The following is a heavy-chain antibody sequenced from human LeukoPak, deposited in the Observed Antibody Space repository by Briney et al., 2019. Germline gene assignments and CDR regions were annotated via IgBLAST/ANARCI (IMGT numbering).Heavy chain of an antibody. CDR1: GGSISSSSYL. CDR3: ARQYYYDSSGYYFGY. D-gene: IGHD3-22*01. CDR2: IYYSGST. Sequence: SETLSLTCTVSGGSISSSSYLWGWIRQPPGKGLEWIGSIYYSGSTYYNPSLKRRVTISVDTSKNQYSLKLSFVTAADTAVFYCARQYYYDSSGYYFGYWGQGILVTVSS. J-gene: IGHJ4*02. V-gene: IGHV4-39*01.